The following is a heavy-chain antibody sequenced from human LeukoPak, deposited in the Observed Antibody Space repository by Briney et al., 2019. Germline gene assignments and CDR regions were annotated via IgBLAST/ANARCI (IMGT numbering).Heavy chain of an antibody. J-gene: IGHJ5*02. V-gene: IGHV4-38-2*01. Sequence: PSETLSLTCAVSGFSISSGYYWGWTREPPGKGLEWIGSFYHSGSPYYNPPLKSSVTISIDTSKNQFSLKLSSVTAADTAVYYCARIFTAYSSSWYLNWCDPWGQGTLVTVSS. CDR2: FYHSGSP. CDR1: GFSISSGYY. CDR3: ARIFTAYSSSWYLNWCDP. D-gene: IGHD6-13*01.